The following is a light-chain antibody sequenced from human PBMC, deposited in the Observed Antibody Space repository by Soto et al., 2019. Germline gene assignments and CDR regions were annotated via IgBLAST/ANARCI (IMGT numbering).Light chain of an antibody. V-gene: IGLV2-14*03. J-gene: IGLJ2*01. CDR1: SSDVGAYNY. Sequence: QSALTQPASVSGSPGQSITISCTGTSSDVGAYNYVSWYQQHPGKAPKLMIYDVSNRPSGVSNRFSGSKSGNTASLTISGLQAEDEGDYYCNSYTRSSSMVFGGGTKLTVL. CDR3: NSYTRSSSMV. CDR2: DVS.